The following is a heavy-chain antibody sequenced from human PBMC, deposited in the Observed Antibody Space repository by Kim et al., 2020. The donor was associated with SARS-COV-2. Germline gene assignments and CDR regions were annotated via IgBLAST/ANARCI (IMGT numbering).Heavy chain of an antibody. CDR1: GFTFSSYS. Sequence: GGSLRLSCAASGFTFSSYSMNWVRQAPGKGLEWVSSISSSSSYIYYADSVKGRFTISRDNAKNSLYLQMNSLRAEDTAVYYCARVGTAMTRNAFDIWGQGTMVTVSS. J-gene: IGHJ3*02. CDR3: ARVGTAMTRNAFDI. V-gene: IGHV3-21*01. CDR2: ISSSSSYI. D-gene: IGHD5-18*01.